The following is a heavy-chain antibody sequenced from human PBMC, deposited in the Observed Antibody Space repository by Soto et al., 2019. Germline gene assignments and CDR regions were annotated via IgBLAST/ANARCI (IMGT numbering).Heavy chain of an antibody. J-gene: IGHJ4*02. Sequence: QVQLQQWGAGLLKPSETLSLTCAVYGGSFSGYYWSWIRQPPGKGLEWIGEINHSGSTNYNPSLKSRVTISVDTSKNQFSLKLSSVTAADTAVYYCAVYDYGDYGSHHQIDYWGQGTLVTVSS. D-gene: IGHD4-17*01. CDR2: INHSGST. CDR1: GGSFSGYY. V-gene: IGHV4-34*01. CDR3: AVYDYGDYGSHHQIDY.